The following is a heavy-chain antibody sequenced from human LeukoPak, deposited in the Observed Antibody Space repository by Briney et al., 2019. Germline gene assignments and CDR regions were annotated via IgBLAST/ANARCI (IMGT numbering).Heavy chain of an antibody. CDR1: GFTFSSYA. V-gene: IGHV3-30-3*01. CDR2: ISYDGSNK. J-gene: IGHJ4*02. CDR3: ARDRPLDY. Sequence: PGGSLRLSCAASGFTFSSYAMHWVRQAPGKGLEWVAVISYDGSNKYYADSVKGRFTISRDNAQNSLYLQMNSLRAEDTAVYYCARDRPLDYWGQGTLVTVSS.